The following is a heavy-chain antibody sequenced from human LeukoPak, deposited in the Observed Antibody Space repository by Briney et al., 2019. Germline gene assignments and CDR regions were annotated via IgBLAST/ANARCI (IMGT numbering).Heavy chain of an antibody. V-gene: IGHV3-23*01. CDR3: AHMTGFDY. Sequence: GGSLRLSCAASGFDFSSRIMSWVRQAPGEGLEWVPSISSSGDSTYYRDSVKGRFTISRDNSKNTLYLQMSSLRVEDTAAYYCAHMTGFDYWGQGSLVTVSS. CDR1: GFDFSSRI. D-gene: IGHD3-9*01. J-gene: IGHJ4*02. CDR2: ISSSGDST.